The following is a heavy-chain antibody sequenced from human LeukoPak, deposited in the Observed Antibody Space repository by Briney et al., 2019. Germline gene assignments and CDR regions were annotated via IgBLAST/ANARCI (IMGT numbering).Heavy chain of an antibody. V-gene: IGHV3-30*02. CDR3: ALIGVVIPPDTYDV. J-gene: IGHJ3*01. D-gene: IGHD2-21*01. CDR2: IRYDGSDS. CDR1: GFAFGDYA. Sequence: GGSLRLSCSAFGFAFGDYAFHWVRQAPGKGLEWLAFIRYDGSDSYYADSVKGRFTISRDNSKKTLYLQMDSLRTEDTAFYYCALIGVVIPPDTYDVWGQGTLVTVSS.